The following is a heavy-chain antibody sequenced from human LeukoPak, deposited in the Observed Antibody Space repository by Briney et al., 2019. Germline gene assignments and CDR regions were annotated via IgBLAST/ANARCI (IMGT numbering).Heavy chain of an antibody. V-gene: IGHV5-51*01. D-gene: IGHD6-13*01. CDR3: ATRMAAAGPWYFDY. CDR2: IYPGDSDT. CDR1: GYSFTNYW. J-gene: IGHJ4*02. Sequence: VESLKISCKGSGYSFTNYWIGWVRQMPGKGLEWMGIIYPGDSDTRYSPSFQGQATISADKSINTAYLQWSSLKASDTAMYYCATRMAAAGPWYFDYWGQGTLVTVSS.